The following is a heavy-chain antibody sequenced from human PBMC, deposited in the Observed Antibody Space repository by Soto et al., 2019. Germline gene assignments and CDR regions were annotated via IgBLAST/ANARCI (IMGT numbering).Heavy chain of an antibody. CDR3: ARGITLPPQLAY. V-gene: IGHV1-46*01. CDR1: GDTFPSDC. CDR2: ITPSGGST. D-gene: IGHD1-20*01. Sequence: GASVYDSCTATGDTFPSDCMARGRQAPGQGLEWMGIITPSGGSTSYAQKFQGRVTITRDTSASTAYLELTSLRFEDSVVYYCARGITLPPQLAYWGRGTLVTVSS. J-gene: IGHJ4*02.